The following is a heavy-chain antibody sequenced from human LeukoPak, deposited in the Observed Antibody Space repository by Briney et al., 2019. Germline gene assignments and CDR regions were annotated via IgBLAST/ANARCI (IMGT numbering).Heavy chain of an antibody. V-gene: IGHV1-2*02. CDR3: AREGLYSSSLGGDLCWFDP. CDR2: INPNSGGT. Sequence: GASVKVSCKASGYTFTSYGISWVRQAPGQGLEWMGWINPNSGGTNYAQKFQGRVTMTRDTSISTAYMELSRLRSDDTAVYYCAREGLYSSSLGGDLCWFDPWGQGTLVTVSS. J-gene: IGHJ5*02. CDR1: GYTFTSYG. D-gene: IGHD6-6*01.